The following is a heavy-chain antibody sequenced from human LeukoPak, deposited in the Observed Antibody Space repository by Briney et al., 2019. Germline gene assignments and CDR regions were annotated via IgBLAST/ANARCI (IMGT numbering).Heavy chain of an antibody. V-gene: IGHV1-8*01. CDR3: ATDPHYYGSGSYYNSPMDV. J-gene: IGHJ6*02. CDR2: MNPNSGNT. CDR1: GYTFTSYD. D-gene: IGHD3-10*01. Sequence: ASVKVSCKASGYTFTSYDINWVRQATGQGLEWMGWMNPNSGNTGYAQKFQGRVTMTEDTSTDTAYMELSSLRSEDTAVYYCATDPHYYGSGSYYNSPMDVWGQGTTVTVSS.